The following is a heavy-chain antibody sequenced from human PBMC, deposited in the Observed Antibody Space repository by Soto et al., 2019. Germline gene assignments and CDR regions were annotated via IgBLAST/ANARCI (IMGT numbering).Heavy chain of an antibody. CDR1: GYTFTGYY. CDR3: ARENYGSGSYWDY. V-gene: IGHV1-2*04. CDR2: INPNSGGT. Sequence: ASVKVSCKASGYTFTGYYMHWVRQAPGQGLEWMGWINPNSGGTNYAQKFQGWVTMTRDTSISTAYMELSRLRSDDTAVYYCARENYGSGSYWDYWGQGTLVTVSS. J-gene: IGHJ4*02. D-gene: IGHD3-10*01.